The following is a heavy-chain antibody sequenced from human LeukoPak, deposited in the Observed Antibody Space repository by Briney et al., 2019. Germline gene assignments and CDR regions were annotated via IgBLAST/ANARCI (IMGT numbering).Heavy chain of an antibody. V-gene: IGHV4-59*01. Sequence: SETLSLTCTVSGGSISTYYWSWIRQPPGKGLEWIGYIYYSGSTNYNPSLKSRVTISVDTSKNQFSLKLSSVTAADTAVYYCARGGNCSGGTCYSDRGWFDPWGQGTLVTVSS. D-gene: IGHD2-15*01. CDR1: GGSISTYY. J-gene: IGHJ5*02. CDR3: ARGGNCSGGTCYSDRGWFDP. CDR2: IYYSGST.